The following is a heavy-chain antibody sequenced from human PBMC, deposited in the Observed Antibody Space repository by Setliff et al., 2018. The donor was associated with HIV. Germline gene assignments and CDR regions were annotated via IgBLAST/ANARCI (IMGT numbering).Heavy chain of an antibody. CDR2: SYHSGDT. Sequence: SETLSLTCSVSDYSISTTYFWGWIRQPPGEGLEWIVSSYHSGDTCYNPSLKSRVTISVDTSKNQFSLKLSSVTAADTAVYYCARRDQYGGSPYFESWGQGALVTVS. CDR3: ARRDQYGGSPYFES. CDR1: DYSISTTYF. V-gene: IGHV4-38-2*01. D-gene: IGHD3-10*01. J-gene: IGHJ4*02.